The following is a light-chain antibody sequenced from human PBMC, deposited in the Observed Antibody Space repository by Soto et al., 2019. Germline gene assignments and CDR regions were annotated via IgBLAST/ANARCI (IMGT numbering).Light chain of an antibody. V-gene: IGKV4-1*01. CDR1: QSLFYSPNNKTY. J-gene: IGKJ4*01. CDR2: WAS. Sequence: DIVMTQSPDSLAVSLGERATINCKSSQSLFYSPNNKTYLAWYQHKAGQSPKLLIYWASNRESGVPDRFSGSGSGIDFTHTISSRQAEDVAVYYCQQYYRVPQLTFGAGTKVEIK. CDR3: QQYYRVPQLT.